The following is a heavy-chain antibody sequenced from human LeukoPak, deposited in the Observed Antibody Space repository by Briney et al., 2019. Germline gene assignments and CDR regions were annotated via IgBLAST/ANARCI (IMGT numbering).Heavy chain of an antibody. Sequence: GGSLRLSCAASGFTFSSFGMHWVRQALGKGLEWVAFIRYDGSNKYYADSVKGRFTISRDNSKNTLYLQMNSLRAEDTAVYYCAKDYAATSFYYYYYYMDVWGKGTTVTVSS. V-gene: IGHV3-30*02. CDR1: GFTFSSFG. D-gene: IGHD2-15*01. J-gene: IGHJ6*03. CDR2: IRYDGSNK. CDR3: AKDYAATSFYYYYYYMDV.